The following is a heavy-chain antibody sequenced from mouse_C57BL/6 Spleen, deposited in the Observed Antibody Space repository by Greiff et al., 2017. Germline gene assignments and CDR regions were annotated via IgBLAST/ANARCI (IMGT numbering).Heavy chain of an antibody. D-gene: IGHD2-4*01. Sequence: VQLQQSGAELMKPGASVKLSCKATGYTFTGYWIEWVKQRPGHGLEWIGEILPGSGSTNYNEKFKGKATFTADTSSNTAYMQLSSLTTEDSAIYYCAIYYDYDGGDYYAMDCWGQGTSVTVSS. CDR1: GYTFTGYW. CDR2: ILPGSGST. CDR3: AIYYDYDGGDYYAMDC. J-gene: IGHJ4*01. V-gene: IGHV1-9*01.